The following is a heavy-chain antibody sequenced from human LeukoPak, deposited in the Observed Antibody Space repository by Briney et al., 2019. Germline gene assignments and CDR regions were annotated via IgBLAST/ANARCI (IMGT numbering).Heavy chain of an antibody. Sequence: PSETLSLTCTVSGYSIRSGYYWGWIRQSPGKGLEWIGYIYYSGCTNYNPSLKSRVTISVDTSKNQFSLKLSSVTAADTAVYYCARGITIFGVAPFDYWGQGTLVTVSS. D-gene: IGHD3-3*01. CDR2: IYYSGCT. V-gene: IGHV4-61*01. CDR1: GYSIRSGYY. J-gene: IGHJ4*02. CDR3: ARGITIFGVAPFDY.